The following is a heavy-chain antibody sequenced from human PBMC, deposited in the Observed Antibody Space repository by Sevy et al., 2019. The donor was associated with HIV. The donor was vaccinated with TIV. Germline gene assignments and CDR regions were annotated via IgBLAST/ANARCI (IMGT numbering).Heavy chain of an antibody. D-gene: IGHD1-26*01. J-gene: IGHJ4*02. Sequence: GGSLRLSCAASGFTITNYAMNWVRQAPGKGLEWVSGIPSSGDKTHYVDSVKGRFTISRDTSSNTLWLQMNNLRVEDTAVYYCARGTFGGYFGSISCWGQGTLVTVSS. CDR2: IPSSGDKT. V-gene: IGHV3-23*01. CDR1: GFTITNYA. CDR3: ARGTFGGYFGSISC.